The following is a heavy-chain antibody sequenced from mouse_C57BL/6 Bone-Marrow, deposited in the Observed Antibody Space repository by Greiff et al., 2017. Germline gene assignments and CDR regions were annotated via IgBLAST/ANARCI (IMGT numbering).Heavy chain of an antibody. CDR1: GYTFTSYW. CDR2: IYPGSGST. Sequence: QVQLQQPGAELVKPGASVKMSCKASGYTFTSYWITWVKQRPGQGLEWIGDIYPGSGSTNYNEKFKSKATLTVDTSSSTAYMQLSSLTSEDSAVXYCARERLRRRGYAMDYWGQGTSVTVSS. V-gene: IGHV1-55*01. CDR3: ARERLRRRGYAMDY. D-gene: IGHD2-2*01. J-gene: IGHJ4*01.